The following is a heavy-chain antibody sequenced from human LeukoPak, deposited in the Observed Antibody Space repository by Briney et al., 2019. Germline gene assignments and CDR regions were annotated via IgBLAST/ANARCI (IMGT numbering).Heavy chain of an antibody. CDR3: ARQELWFGESVYYFDY. Sequence: GESLKISCKGSGYSFTSYWIGWVRQMPGKSLEWMGIIYPGDSDTRYSPSFQGQVTVSADKSISTAYLQWSSLKASDTAMYYCARQELWFGESVYYFDYWGQGTLVTVSS. J-gene: IGHJ4*02. D-gene: IGHD3-10*01. CDR1: GYSFTSYW. CDR2: IYPGDSDT. V-gene: IGHV5-51*01.